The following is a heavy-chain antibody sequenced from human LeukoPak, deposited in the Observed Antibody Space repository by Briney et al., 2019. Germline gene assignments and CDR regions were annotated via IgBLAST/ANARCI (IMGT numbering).Heavy chain of an antibody. J-gene: IGHJ4*02. CDR1: GFTFSSYG. Sequence: PGGSLRLSCAASGFTFSSYGMHWVRQAPGKGLEWVAFIRYDGSDKYYADSVKGRFTISRDNSKNTLYLQMNSLRAEDTAVYYCAKSRYCSSTSCYGASGYFDYWGQGTLVTVSS. CDR3: AKSRYCSSTSCYGASGYFDY. V-gene: IGHV3-30*02. D-gene: IGHD2-2*01. CDR2: IRYDGSDK.